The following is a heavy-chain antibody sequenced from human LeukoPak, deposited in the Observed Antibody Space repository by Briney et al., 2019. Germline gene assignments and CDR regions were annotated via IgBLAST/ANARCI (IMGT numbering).Heavy chain of an antibody. CDR3: ARRLLYFGDPDY. CDR1: GGSFSGYY. CDR2: INHRGST. Sequence: SETLSLTCAVYGGSFSGYYWNWIRQPPGRGLEWIGEINHRGSTTYNPSLESRVTISVDTSKNQFSLRLSSVTAADTAVYYCARRLLYFGDPDYWGQGTLVTVSS. J-gene: IGHJ4*02. V-gene: IGHV4-34*01. D-gene: IGHD3-10*01.